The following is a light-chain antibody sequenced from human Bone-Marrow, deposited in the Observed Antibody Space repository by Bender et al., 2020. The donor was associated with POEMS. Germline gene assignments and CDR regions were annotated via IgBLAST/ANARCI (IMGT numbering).Light chain of an antibody. CDR1: QLGDQY. J-gene: IGLJ2*01. CDR2: EDN. Sequence: SYGLTQPPSVSVSPGHTANITCSGDQLGDQYASWYQLKPGQSPVLVIYEDNNRPSGIPERFSCSGSGALATLTITGAQVEDEADYYCYSTDGSGNQKVCGGGTKLTVL. CDR3: YSTDGSGNQKV. V-gene: IGLV3-10*01.